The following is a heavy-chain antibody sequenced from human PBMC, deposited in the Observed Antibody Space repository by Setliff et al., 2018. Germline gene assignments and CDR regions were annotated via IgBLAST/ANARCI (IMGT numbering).Heavy chain of an antibody. CDR1: GGSISNYY. D-gene: IGHD1-26*01. Sequence: SETLSLTCTVSGGSISNYYWSWIRQPAGKGLEWIGRIYTNGSTNYNPSLKSRVTMSVDTSKNQFSLKLSSVTAADTAVYYCARKGISALSGAFDMWGQGTMVTVSS. CDR2: IYTNGST. CDR3: ARKGISALSGAFDM. V-gene: IGHV4-4*07. J-gene: IGHJ3*02.